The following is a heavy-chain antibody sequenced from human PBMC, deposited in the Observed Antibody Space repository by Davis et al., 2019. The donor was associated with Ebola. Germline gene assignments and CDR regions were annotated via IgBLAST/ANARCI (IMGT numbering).Heavy chain of an antibody. CDR3: ARHATTIFGVVTYGMDV. CDR1: GGSISSYY. J-gene: IGHJ6*02. V-gene: IGHV4-59*08. D-gene: IGHD3-3*01. CDR2: IYYSGST. Sequence: SETLSLTCTVSGGSISSYYWSWIRQPPGKGLEWIGYIYYSGSTNYNPSLKSRVTISVDTSKNQFSLKLSSVTAADTAVYYCARHATTIFGVVTYGMDVWGQGTTVTVSS.